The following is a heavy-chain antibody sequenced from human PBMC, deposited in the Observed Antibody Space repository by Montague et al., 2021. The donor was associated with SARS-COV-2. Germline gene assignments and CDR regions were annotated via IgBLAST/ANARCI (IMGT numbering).Heavy chain of an antibody. V-gene: IGHV4-39*01. D-gene: IGHD6-13*01. J-gene: IGHJ4*02. CDR1: GGSITGRTYY. Sequence: SETLSLTCSVSGGSITGRTYYWGCIRQPPGKGLEWIGGINYSGTTYYNPSLKSRVTISLDTAKNQFSLKMTSVTAADTAVYYCARHWGIAAAGNWGQGTLVTVSS. CDR3: ARHWGIAAAGN. CDR2: INYSGTT.